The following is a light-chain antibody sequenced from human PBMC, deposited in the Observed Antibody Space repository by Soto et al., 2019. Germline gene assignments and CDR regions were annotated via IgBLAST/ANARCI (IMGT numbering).Light chain of an antibody. CDR1: QSVSSTY. Sequence: EIVLTQSPGTLSLYLGERATLSCRASQSVSSTYLAWYQQKPGQAHRLLIYGASSRAPGIPDRFSGSGSGTDFTLTISRLEPEDFAVYYGQQYASSPTLTFGGGTKVDIK. CDR2: GAS. CDR3: QQYASSPTLT. V-gene: IGKV3-20*01. J-gene: IGKJ4*01.